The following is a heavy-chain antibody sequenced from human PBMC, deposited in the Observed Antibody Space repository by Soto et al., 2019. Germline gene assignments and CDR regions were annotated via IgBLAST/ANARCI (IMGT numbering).Heavy chain of an antibody. Sequence: GGSLRLSCAASGFSFSTYSMNWVRQAPGKGLEWVSYISSSGSTMYYADSVRGRFTISRDNAKNSLYLQMNSLRDEDTAVYYCARLPTVTTMDFDYWGQGTLVTVSS. V-gene: IGHV3-48*02. CDR3: ARLPTVTTMDFDY. D-gene: IGHD4-17*01. CDR2: ISSSGSTM. CDR1: GFSFSTYS. J-gene: IGHJ4*02.